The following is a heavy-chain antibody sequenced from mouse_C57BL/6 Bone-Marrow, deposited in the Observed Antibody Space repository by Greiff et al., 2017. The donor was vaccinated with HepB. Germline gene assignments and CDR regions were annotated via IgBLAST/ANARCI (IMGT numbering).Heavy chain of an antibody. CDR1: GFTFSSYG. CDR2: ISSGGSYT. D-gene: IGHD1-1*01. CDR3: ARLGRGITTVVAPYYYAMDY. V-gene: IGHV5-6*01. Sequence: EVQRVESGGDLVKPGGSLKLSCAASGFTFSSYGMSWVRQTPDKRLEWVATISSGGSYTYYPDSVKGRFTISRDNAKNTLYLQMSSLKSEDTAMYYCARLGRGITTVVAPYYYAMDYWGQGTSVTVSS. J-gene: IGHJ4*01.